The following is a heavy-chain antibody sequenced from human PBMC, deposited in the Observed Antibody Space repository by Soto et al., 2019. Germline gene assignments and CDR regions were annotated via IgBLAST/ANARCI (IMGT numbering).Heavy chain of an antibody. D-gene: IGHD1-26*01. CDR2: IDPSDSYT. CDR3: GRDFGSGHADV. V-gene: IGHV5-10-1*01. J-gene: IGHJ1*01. CDR1: HEIFKTNW. Sequence: GESLKISCQTSHEIFKTNWITWVRQMPGRGLEWVGRIDPSDSYTTYNPSLKGHVILSVDKSMNTAYVQWTSLRASDTAMYFCGRDFGSGHADVWGQGTLVTVSS.